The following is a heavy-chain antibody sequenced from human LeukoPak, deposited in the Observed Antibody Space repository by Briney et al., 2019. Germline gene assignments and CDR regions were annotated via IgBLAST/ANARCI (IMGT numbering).Heavy chain of an antibody. Sequence: GESLKISSKGSGYSFSIYWIAWVRQMPGKGLEWMGIVHPGDSDTRYMPSFQGQVTISADKSISTAYLQWSSLKASDTAMYYCARVGRRELHRDAFDFWGQGTLVAVSS. CDR3: ARVGRRELHRDAFDF. J-gene: IGHJ3*01. V-gene: IGHV5-51*01. CDR2: VHPGDSDT. D-gene: IGHD1-26*01. CDR1: GYSFSIYW.